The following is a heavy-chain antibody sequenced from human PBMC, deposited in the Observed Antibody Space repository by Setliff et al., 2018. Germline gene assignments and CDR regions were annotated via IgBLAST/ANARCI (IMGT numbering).Heavy chain of an antibody. J-gene: IGHJ6*03. Sequence: SETLSLTCTVSGGSISSYYWSWIRQPAGKGLEWIGHIYIGGSANYNPSLKSRVTMSIDTSKNQFSLKLNSVTATDRAVYYCARIRLCGGRVICPPGRYVDVWGKGTTVTVSS. CDR3: ARIRLCGGRVICPPGRYVDV. CDR1: GGSISSYY. V-gene: IGHV4-4*07. CDR2: IYIGGSA. D-gene: IGHD2-15*01.